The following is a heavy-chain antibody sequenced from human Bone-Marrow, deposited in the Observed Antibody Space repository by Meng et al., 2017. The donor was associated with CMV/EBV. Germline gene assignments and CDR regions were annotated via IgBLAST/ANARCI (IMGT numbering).Heavy chain of an antibody. D-gene: IGHD3-3*02. V-gene: IGHV3-30-3*01. Sequence: GGSLRLSCAASGFTFSSYAMYWVRQAPGKGPEWVAVISYDGSKKDYADSVKGRFTISRDNAKNSVYLQMSSLRAEDTALYYCARVSETFLEWLLLKYWGQGTLVTVSS. CDR2: ISYDGSKK. J-gene: IGHJ4*02. CDR1: GFTFSSYA. CDR3: ARVSETFLEWLLLKY.